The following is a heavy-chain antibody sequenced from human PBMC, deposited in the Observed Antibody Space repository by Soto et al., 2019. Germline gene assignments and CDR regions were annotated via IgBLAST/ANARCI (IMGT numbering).Heavy chain of an antibody. J-gene: IGHJ4*02. CDR2: ISYDGSNK. CDR1: GFTFSSYA. CDR3: ARDPGSGWRY. Sequence: QVQLVESGGGVVQPGRSLRLSCAASGFTFSSYAMHWVRQAPGKGLEWVAVISYDGSNKYYADSVKGRFTISRDNSKNTLYLQVNSLRAEDTAVYYCARDPGSGWRYWGQGTLVTVSS. D-gene: IGHD6-19*01. V-gene: IGHV3-30-3*01.